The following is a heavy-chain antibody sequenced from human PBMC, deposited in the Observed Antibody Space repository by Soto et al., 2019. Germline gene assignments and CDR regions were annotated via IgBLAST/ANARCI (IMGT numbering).Heavy chain of an antibody. CDR3: ARPTVYCGRGTCYYFMDA. J-gene: IGHJ6*03. CDR1: VGSINSRNYS. D-gene: IGHD2-21*01. Sequence: ETLSRSCTVSVGSINSRNYSWGWIREPPGKGLEWIGTIFYGGSTYYNPSLKSRVTISVDTSKNQFSLNVSSVTAADSAVYYSARPTVYCGRGTCYYFMDAWGKGTTVTVS. CDR2: IFYGGST. V-gene: IGHV4-39*01.